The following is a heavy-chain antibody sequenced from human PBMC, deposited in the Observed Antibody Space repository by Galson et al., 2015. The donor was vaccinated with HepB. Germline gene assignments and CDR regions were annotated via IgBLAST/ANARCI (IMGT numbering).Heavy chain of an antibody. V-gene: IGHV4-4*02. J-gene: IGHJ5*02. CDR3: ARNRGKNDFDP. CDR1: SGSISSSDR. CDR2: IYYGAIT. D-gene: IGHD1-1*01. Sequence: SETLSLTCAVSSGSISSSDRCSWVRQPPGKGLEWIGGIYYGAITHYNPSLKGRVSVSKDDSKEQFSLTLTSVTAADTAVYYCARNRGKNDFDPWGQGILVTVAA.